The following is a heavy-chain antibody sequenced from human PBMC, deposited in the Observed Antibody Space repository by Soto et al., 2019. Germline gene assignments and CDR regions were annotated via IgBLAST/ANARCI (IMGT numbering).Heavy chain of an antibody. CDR2: ISSSSSTI. Sequence: GGSLRLSCAASGFTFSSYSMNWVRQAPGKGLEWVSYISSSSSTIYYADSVKGRFTISRDNAKNSLYLQMNSLRDEDTAVYYCARYSGHDYYYGMDVWGQGTTVTLSS. CDR1: GFTFSSYS. CDR3: ARYSGHDYYYGMDV. V-gene: IGHV3-48*02. D-gene: IGHD5-12*01. J-gene: IGHJ6*02.